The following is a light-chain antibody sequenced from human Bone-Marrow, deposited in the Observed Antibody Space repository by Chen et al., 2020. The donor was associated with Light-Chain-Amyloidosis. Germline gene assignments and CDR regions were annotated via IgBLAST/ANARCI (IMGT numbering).Light chain of an antibody. CDR1: NIGSTS. CDR2: DDS. J-gene: IGLJ3*02. Sequence: YVLTQPPSVSVAPGQTATLACGGNNIGSTSVHCYQQTPGQAPLLVVYDDSDRPSGIPDRLSGSNSGNTATLTISRVEAGDEVDYYCQVWDRSSDRPVFGGGTKLTVL. CDR3: QVWDRSSDRPV. V-gene: IGLV3-21*02.